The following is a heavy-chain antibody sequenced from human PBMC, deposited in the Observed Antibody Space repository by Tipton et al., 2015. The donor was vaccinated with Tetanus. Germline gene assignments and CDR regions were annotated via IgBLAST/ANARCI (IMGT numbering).Heavy chain of an antibody. CDR2: IYYSRTS. CDR3: ARVSRRNFYFDY. J-gene: IGHJ4*02. Sequence: TLSLTCTVSGDSISSNPYSWSWLRQHPGKGLKLIVYIYYSRTSYISPSLTLRVSIAVDTSRNQFSLNLTSVTVADSAVYFCARVSRRNFYFDYWGPGAVVAVSS. CDR1: GDSISSNPYS. V-gene: IGHV4-31*03. D-gene: IGHD6-6*01.